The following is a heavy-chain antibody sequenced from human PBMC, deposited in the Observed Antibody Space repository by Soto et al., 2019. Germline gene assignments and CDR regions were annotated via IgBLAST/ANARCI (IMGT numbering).Heavy chain of an antibody. Sequence: GGSLRLSCAASGFTFTNYWMSWVRQAPGKGLEWVANIKQDGSERYYVDSVKGRFTISRDNTKRSHYLQMNSLRAEDTAVYYCAREGITAGVDYWGQGTLVTVSS. J-gene: IGHJ4*02. D-gene: IGHD6-13*01. CDR1: GFTFTNYW. V-gene: IGHV3-7*05. CDR3: AREGITAGVDY. CDR2: IKQDGSER.